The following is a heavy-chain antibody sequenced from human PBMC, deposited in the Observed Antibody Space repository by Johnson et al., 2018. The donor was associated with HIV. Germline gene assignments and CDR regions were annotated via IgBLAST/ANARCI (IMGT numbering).Heavy chain of an antibody. J-gene: IGHJ3*02. Sequence: VQLVESGGGVVRPGGSLRLSCAASGFTFDDYGMSWVRQGRGGGLEWVSGINWNGGSTGYADSVKGRFTISRDNAKNSLYLQMNSLRAEDTAVYYCARDWTSSLLTSMASYAFDIWGQGTMVTVSS. V-gene: IGHV3-20*04. CDR2: INWNGGST. CDR1: GFTFDDYG. CDR3: ARDWTSSLLTSMASYAFDI. D-gene: IGHD5-18*01.